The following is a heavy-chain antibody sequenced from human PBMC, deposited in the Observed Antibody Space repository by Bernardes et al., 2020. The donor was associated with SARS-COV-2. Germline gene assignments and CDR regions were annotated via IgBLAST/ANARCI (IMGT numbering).Heavy chain of an antibody. Sequence: GGSLRLSCAASEFTFSSYALSWVRRAPGKGLEWVSSISDSGGSTYYADSVKGRFTISRDNSKNTLYLQMHSLRAEDTAVYYCVRVWFGERNFDYWGQGTLVTVSS. CDR2: ISDSGGST. CDR3: VRVWFGERNFDY. CDR1: EFTFSSYA. D-gene: IGHD3-10*01. J-gene: IGHJ4*02. V-gene: IGHV3-23*01.